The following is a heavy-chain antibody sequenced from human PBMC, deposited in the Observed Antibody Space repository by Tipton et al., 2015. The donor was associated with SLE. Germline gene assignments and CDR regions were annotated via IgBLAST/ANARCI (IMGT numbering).Heavy chain of an antibody. CDR1: GGSISSRSYF. V-gene: IGHV4-39*01. J-gene: IGHJ2*01. Sequence: TLSLTCNVSGGSISSRSYFWGWIRQPPGKGLEWIGSIYYSGSTYYNAPLESRVTISVDTSKNQFSLNLNTVTAADTAVYYCARHGITLVRGDPAWYFDLWGRGTLVTVAS. CDR2: IYYSGST. D-gene: IGHD3-10*01. CDR3: ARHGITLVRGDPAWYFDL.